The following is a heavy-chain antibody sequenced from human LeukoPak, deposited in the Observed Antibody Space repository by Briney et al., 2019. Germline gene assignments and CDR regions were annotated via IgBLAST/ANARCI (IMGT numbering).Heavy chain of an antibody. CDR3: ATERGSYLWGTDFDY. V-gene: IGHV1-2*02. CDR2: INPNSGDT. D-gene: IGHD3-16*01. J-gene: IGHJ4*02. CDR1: GYTFTGYY. Sequence: ASVKLSCNASGYTFTGYYMHWVRHAPGQGLEWMGWINPNSGDTKYAQKFQGRVTMTRDTSISTAYMELSRLRSDDTAVYYCATERGSYLWGTDFDYWGQGTLVTVSS.